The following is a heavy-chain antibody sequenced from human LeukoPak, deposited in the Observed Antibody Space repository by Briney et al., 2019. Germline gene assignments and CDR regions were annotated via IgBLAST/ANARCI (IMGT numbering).Heavy chain of an antibody. J-gene: IGHJ6*02. CDR2: IYYSGST. CDR1: GGSISSYY. D-gene: IGHD2-8*02. CDR3: AKDEHTGRYYYGMDV. Sequence: SETLSLTCTVSGGSISSYYWSWIRQPPGKGLEWIGYIYYSGSTNYNPSLKSRVTISVDTSKSQFSLKLSSVTAADTAVYYCAKDEHTGRYYYGMDVWGQGTTVTVSS. V-gene: IGHV4-59*01.